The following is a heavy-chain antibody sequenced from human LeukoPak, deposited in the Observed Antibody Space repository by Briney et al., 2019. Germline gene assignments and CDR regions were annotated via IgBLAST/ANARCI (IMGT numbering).Heavy chain of an antibody. Sequence: GRSLRLSCAASGFTFSSYAMHWVRQAPGKGLEWVAVISYDGSNKYYADSVKGRFTISRDNSKNTLYLQMNSLRAEDTAVYYCARTMVRGKNYSGMDFWGQGGTVTVSS. CDR3: ARTMVRGKNYSGMDF. CDR1: GFTFSSYA. CDR2: ISYDGSNK. V-gene: IGHV3-30*04. J-gene: IGHJ6*02. D-gene: IGHD3-10*01.